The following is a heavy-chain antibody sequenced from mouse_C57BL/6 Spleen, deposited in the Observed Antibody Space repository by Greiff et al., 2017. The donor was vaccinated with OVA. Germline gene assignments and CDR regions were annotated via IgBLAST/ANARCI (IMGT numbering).Heavy chain of an antibody. D-gene: IGHD1-1*01. CDR2: IRSKSNNYAT. J-gene: IGHJ2*01. V-gene: IGHV10-1*01. CDR1: GFSFNTYA. Sequence: EVMLVESGGGLAQPKGSLKLSCAASGFSFNTYAMNWVRQAPGKGLEWIARIRSKSNNYATYYADSVKDRLTISRDDSESMFYLQMNNVKSEDTAAYYCVRDGYYFGAYWGQGTTLTVSA. CDR3: VRDGYYFGAY.